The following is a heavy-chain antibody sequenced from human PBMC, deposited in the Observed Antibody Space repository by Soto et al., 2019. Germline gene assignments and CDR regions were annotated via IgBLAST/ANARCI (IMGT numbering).Heavy chain of an antibody. CDR2: INQDGSEK. J-gene: IGHJ4*02. V-gene: IGHV3-7*01. CDR1: GFTFSTYW. Sequence: GGSMRLSCAASGFTFSTYWMDWVRQTPGKGLEWVANINQDGSEKNYVDSVKGRFTIYRDNAKNSLYLQMSSLTAEDSALYYCSRSLNSWGQGTLVTVSS. CDR3: SRSLNS.